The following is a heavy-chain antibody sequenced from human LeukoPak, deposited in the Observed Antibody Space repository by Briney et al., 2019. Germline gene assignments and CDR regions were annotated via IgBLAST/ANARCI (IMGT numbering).Heavy chain of an antibody. Sequence: GGSLRLSCAASGFTFDDYAMHWVRQAPGKGLEWGSGISWNSGSIGYADSVKGRFTISRDNAKNSLYLQMNSLRAEDTALYYCAKASLQYAHYYDSSGYYDYWGQGTLVTVSS. CDR3: AKASLQYAHYYDSSGYYDY. J-gene: IGHJ4*02. CDR2: ISWNSGSI. CDR1: GFTFDDYA. V-gene: IGHV3-9*01. D-gene: IGHD3-22*01.